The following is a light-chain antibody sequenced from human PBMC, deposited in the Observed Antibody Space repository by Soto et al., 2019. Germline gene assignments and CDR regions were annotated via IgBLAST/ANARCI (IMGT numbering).Light chain of an antibody. CDR2: DVR. J-gene: IGLJ2*01. Sequence: QSALTQPASVSGSPGQSITISCTGTSSDVGVYNFVSWYQQHPGKAPKFIIYDVRNRPSGVSNRFSGSRSGNTASLTISGLQAEDEADYYCSSYTSSSTVIFGGGTKVTVL. CDR1: SSDVGVYNF. V-gene: IGLV2-14*03. CDR3: SSYTSSSTVI.